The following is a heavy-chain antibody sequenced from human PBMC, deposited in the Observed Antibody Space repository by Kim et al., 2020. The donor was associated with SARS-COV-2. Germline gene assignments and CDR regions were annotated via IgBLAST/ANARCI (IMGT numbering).Heavy chain of an antibody. D-gene: IGHD3-10*01. Sequence: SETLSLTCTVSGGSISSSSYYWGWIRQPPGKGLEWIGSIYYSGSTYYNPSLKSRVTISVDTSKNQFSLKLSSVTAADTAVYYCARHRSITMVRGVSFGFDYWGQGTLVTVSS. J-gene: IGHJ4*02. CDR2: IYYSGST. CDR1: GGSISSSSYY. CDR3: ARHRSITMVRGVSFGFDY. V-gene: IGHV4-39*01.